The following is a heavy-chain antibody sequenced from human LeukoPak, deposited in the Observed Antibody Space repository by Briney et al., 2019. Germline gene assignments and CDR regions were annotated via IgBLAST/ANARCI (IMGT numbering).Heavy chain of an antibody. CDR3: AKDTAAYSSSGLDY. CDR1: GFTFDDYA. J-gene: IGHJ4*02. Sequence: GGSLRLSCAASGFTFDDYAMHWVRQVPGKGLEWVSSISWNSGAIGYADSVKGRFTISRDNAKNFLYLQMNSLRTEDTAFYYCAKDTAAYSSSGLDYWGQGILATVSS. V-gene: IGHV3-9*01. D-gene: IGHD6-13*01. CDR2: ISWNSGAI.